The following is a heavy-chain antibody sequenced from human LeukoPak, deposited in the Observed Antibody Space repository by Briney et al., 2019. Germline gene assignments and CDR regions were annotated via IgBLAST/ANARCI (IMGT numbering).Heavy chain of an antibody. CDR3: ARVRPGALFDY. Sequence: PSETLSLTCTVSGGSISSYYWSWIRQPPGKGLEWIGYIYTSGSTNYNPSLKSRVTISVDTSKSQFSLKQSSVTAADTAVYYCARVRPGALFDYWGQGTLVTVSS. CDR2: IYTSGST. J-gene: IGHJ4*02. D-gene: IGHD2-8*02. V-gene: IGHV4-4*09. CDR1: GGSISSYY.